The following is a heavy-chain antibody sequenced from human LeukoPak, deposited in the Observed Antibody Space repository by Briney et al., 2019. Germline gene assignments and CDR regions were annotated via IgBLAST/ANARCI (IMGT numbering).Heavy chain of an antibody. CDR2: ILSDGSNK. V-gene: IGHV3-30*09. Sequence: PGGSLRLSCAASGFTFSSYAMHWVRQAPGKGLEWVAVILSDGSNKYYADSVKGRFAISRDNAKNSLYLQMNSLRAEDTAVYYCARDGARNGWYEGLVDYWGQGTLVTVSS. CDR1: GFTFSSYA. D-gene: IGHD6-19*01. J-gene: IGHJ4*02. CDR3: ARDGARNGWYEGLVDY.